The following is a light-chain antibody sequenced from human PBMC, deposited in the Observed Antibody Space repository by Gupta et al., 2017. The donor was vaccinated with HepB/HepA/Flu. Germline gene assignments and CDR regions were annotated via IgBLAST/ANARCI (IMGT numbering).Light chain of an antibody. CDR1: QIVGSY. CDR2: GAS. V-gene: IGKV3-15*01. Sequence: EIVMTQSPATLSVSPGESATLSCRASQIVGSYLAWYQQKPGQAPRLLIYGASNRATGVPARFSGGGSGTEFTLTISSRQSEDFAVYYCQQQNNCPFTFGRGTKVEIK. J-gene: IGKJ4*01. CDR3: QQQNNCPFT.